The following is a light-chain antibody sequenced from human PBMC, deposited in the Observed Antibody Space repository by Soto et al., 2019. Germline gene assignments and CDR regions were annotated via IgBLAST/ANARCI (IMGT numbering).Light chain of an antibody. CDR3: QQFNIYPYT. CDR1: QSIGDW. CDR2: RGS. J-gene: IGKJ5*01. V-gene: IGKV1-5*03. Sequence: DIQMTQSPSTLSASVGDTVTITCRASQSIGDWMAWYQQTPGKAPRLLVSRGSRPKSRVPSRFSGSGSGTEFTLTIVSLQPDDFALYYCQQFNIYPYTFGQGTRLEIK.